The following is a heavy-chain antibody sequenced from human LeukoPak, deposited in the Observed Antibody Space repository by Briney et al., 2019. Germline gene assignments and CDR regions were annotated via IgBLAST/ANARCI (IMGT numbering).Heavy chain of an antibody. CDR1: GGSISSYY. CDR3: ARDQGDYGDLAFDY. V-gene: IGHV4-59*01. Sequence: SETLSLTCTVSGGSISSYYWTWIRQPPGKGLEWIGYIYYSGSTNYNPSLKSRVTISVDTSKNQFSLKLSSVTAVDTAVYYCARDQGDYGDLAFDYWGQGTLVTVSS. D-gene: IGHD4-17*01. J-gene: IGHJ4*02. CDR2: IYYSGST.